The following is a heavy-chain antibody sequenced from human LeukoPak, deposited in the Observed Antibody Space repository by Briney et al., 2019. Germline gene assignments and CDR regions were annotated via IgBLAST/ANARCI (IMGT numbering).Heavy chain of an antibody. J-gene: IGHJ3*02. CDR1: GGSISRYY. Sequence: SDTLSVPCTVSGGSISRYYRLWMGQPAGKERAWIGRIYTSGSTNYNPSLKSRVTMSVDTSKNQFSLKLSSVTAADTAVYYCARRGIAVAGRVVDAFDIWGQGTMVTVSS. CDR2: IYTSGST. V-gene: IGHV4-4*07. CDR3: ARRGIAVAGRVVDAFDI. D-gene: IGHD6-19*01.